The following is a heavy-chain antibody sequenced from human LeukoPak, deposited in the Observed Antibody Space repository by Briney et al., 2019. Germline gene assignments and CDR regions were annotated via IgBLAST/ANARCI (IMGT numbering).Heavy chain of an antibody. V-gene: IGHV3-23*01. CDR1: GFTFSSYA. J-gene: IGHJ4*02. Sequence: PGGSLRLSCAASGFTFSSYAMSWVRQAPGKGLEWVSAISGSGGSTYYADSVKGRFTISRDNSKNTLYLQMNSLRAEDTAVYYCAKSRSGIVVVPAAIYYWGQGTLVTVSS. CDR2: ISGSGGST. CDR3: AKSRSGIVVVPAAIYY. D-gene: IGHD2-2*01.